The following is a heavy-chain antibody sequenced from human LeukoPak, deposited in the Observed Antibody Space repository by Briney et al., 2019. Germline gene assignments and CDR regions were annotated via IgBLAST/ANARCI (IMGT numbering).Heavy chain of an antibody. CDR2: ISGSGGST. D-gene: IGHD3-22*01. CDR3: AKDNYYDSSVDS. CDR1: AFTFSNYA. V-gene: IGHV3-23*01. J-gene: IGHJ4*02. Sequence: GGSLRPSCAASAFTFSNYAMSWVRQAPGKGLDWVSAISGSGGSTYYADSVRGRFTISRDNSRNTLSLQMNSLRADDTAVYYCAKDNYYDSSVDSWGQGTLVTVSS.